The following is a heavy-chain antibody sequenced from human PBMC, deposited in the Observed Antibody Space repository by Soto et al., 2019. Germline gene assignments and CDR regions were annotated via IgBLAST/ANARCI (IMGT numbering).Heavy chain of an antibody. V-gene: IGHV3-33*01. D-gene: IGHD3-22*01. CDR2: IWYDGSNK. J-gene: IGHJ4*02. Sequence: GGSLRLSCAASGFTFSSYCMHWVRQAPGKGLEWVAVIWYDGSNKYYADSVKGRFTISRDNSKNTLYLQMNSLRAEDTAVYYCARVDYYDSYFDYWGQGTLVTVSS. CDR1: GFTFSSYC. CDR3: ARVDYYDSYFDY.